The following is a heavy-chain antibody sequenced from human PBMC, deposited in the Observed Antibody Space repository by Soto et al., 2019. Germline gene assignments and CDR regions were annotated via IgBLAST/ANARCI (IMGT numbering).Heavy chain of an antibody. V-gene: IGHV3-74*01. CDR2: IYNDGTYS. Sequence: EVQLVESGGGLVPPGGSVRLSCAASGFIFKMYWMHWVRQSPGKGLVWISRIYNDGTYSDYADSVRGRFTISRDNVNATLYLQMNHLRAEAPGLYYCTRGPRPISTGTGAYWGQGTQVTVSS. CDR1: GFIFKMYW. D-gene: IGHD3-10*01. J-gene: IGHJ4*02. CDR3: TRGPRPISTGTGAY.